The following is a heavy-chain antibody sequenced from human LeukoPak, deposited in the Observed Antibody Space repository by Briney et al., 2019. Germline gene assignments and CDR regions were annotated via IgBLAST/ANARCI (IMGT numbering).Heavy chain of an antibody. J-gene: IGHJ5*02. V-gene: IGHV4-38-2*02. D-gene: IGHD3-10*01. CDR2: IYHSGST. CDR3: ERGLGPGNWFDP. Sequence: SETLSLTCTVSGYSISSGYYWGWIRQPPGKGLEWIGSIYHSGSTFYNPSLKSRVTISVDTSKNQFSLKLSSVTAADTAMFYCERGLGPGNWFDPWGQGTLVTVSS. CDR1: GYSISSGYY.